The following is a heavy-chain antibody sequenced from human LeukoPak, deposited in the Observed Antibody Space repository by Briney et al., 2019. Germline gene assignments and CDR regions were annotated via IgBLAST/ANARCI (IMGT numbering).Heavy chain of an antibody. V-gene: IGHV4-34*01. CDR1: GGSFSGYY. CDR3: ARGGYNSRRDNWFDP. CDR2: INHSGST. J-gene: IGHJ5*02. Sequence: SETLSLTCAVYGGSFSGYYWSWIRQPPGKGLEWIGEINHSGSTNYNPSLKSRVTISVDTSKSQFSLKLSSVTAADTAVYYCARGGYNSRRDNWFDPWGQRTLVTVSS. D-gene: IGHD5-12*01.